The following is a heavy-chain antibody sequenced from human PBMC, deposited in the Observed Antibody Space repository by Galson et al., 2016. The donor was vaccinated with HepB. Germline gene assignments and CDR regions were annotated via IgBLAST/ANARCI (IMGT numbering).Heavy chain of an antibody. V-gene: IGHV3-23*01. Sequence: SLRLSCAASGFTFTMYTMNWVRQAPGKGLEWVSAITSTGGSTYYADSVKGRFSISRDNSKNTLYLQMNSLRAEDTGVYYCATYWSGSCVQWGQGTLVTVSS. J-gene: IGHJ4*01. CDR1: GFTFTMYT. D-gene: IGHD3-3*01. CDR3: ATYWSGSCVQ. CDR2: ITSTGGST.